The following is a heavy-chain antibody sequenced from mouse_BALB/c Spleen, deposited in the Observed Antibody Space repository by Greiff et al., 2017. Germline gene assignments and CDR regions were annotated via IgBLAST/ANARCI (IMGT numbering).Heavy chain of an antibody. Sequence: EVQGVESGGGLVKPGGSLKLSCAASGFTFSSYAMSWVRQTPEKRLEWVASVSSGGSTYYPDSVKGRFTISRDNARNILYLQMSSLRSEDTAMYYCARNYRYEYYAMDYWGQGTSVTVSS. CDR1: GFTFSSYA. CDR3: ARNYRYEYYAMDY. V-gene: IGHV5-6-5*01. J-gene: IGHJ4*01. D-gene: IGHD2-14*01. CDR2: VSSGGST.